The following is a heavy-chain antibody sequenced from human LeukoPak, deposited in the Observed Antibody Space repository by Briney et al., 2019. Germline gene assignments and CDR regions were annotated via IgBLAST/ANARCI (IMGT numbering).Heavy chain of an antibody. CDR1: GFTFSSYA. CDR3: AKPHRVRGLADAFDI. V-gene: IGHV3-9*01. D-gene: IGHD3-10*01. J-gene: IGHJ3*02. CDR2: ISWNSGSI. Sequence: QPGGSLRLSCAASGFTFSSYAMSWVRQAPGEGLEWVSGISWNSGSIGYADSVKGRFTISRDNAKNSLYLQMNSLRAEDTALYYCAKPHRVRGLADAFDIWGQGSMVTVSS.